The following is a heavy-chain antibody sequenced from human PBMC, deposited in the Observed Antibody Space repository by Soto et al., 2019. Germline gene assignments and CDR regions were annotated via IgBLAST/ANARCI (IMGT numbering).Heavy chain of an antibody. CDR3: ASSGITGTRRAFDI. CDR2: IYYSGST. V-gene: IGHV4-39*01. J-gene: IGHJ3*02. D-gene: IGHD1-20*01. Sequence: SETLSLTCTVSGGSISSSSYYWGWIRQPPGKGLEWIGSIYYSGSTYYNPSLKSRVTISIDTSKNQFSLKLSSVTAADTAVYYCASSGITGTRRAFDIWGQGTMVTVSS. CDR1: GGSISSSSYY.